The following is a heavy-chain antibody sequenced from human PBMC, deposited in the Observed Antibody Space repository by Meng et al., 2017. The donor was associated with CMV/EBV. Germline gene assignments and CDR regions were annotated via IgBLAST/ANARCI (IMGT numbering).Heavy chain of an antibody. Sequence: AVSSGTCSSMTYDWGRLGKPLGKMLEWCGSIYNSGTTYYNPSRKSRVTVSVDTSNNQFSLSLSAVTAADTAVDYCANYRFGSTMDYWGQGTLVTVSS. CDR1: SGTCSSMTYD. D-gene: IGHD5/OR15-5a*01. CDR3: ANYRFGSTMDY. CDR2: IYNSGTT. J-gene: IGHJ4*02. V-gene: IGHV4-39*07.